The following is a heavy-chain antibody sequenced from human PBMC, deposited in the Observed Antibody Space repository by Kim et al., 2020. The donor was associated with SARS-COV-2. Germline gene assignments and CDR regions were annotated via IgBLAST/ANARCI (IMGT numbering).Heavy chain of an antibody. Sequence: ASVKVSCKASGYTFTSYGISWVRQAPGQGLEWMGWISAYNGNTNYAQKLQGRVTMTTDTSTSTAYMELRSLRSDDTAVYYCARFWGYSSSWYLSNYYYYYGMDVWGQGTTVTVSS. CDR2: ISAYNGNT. CDR1: GYTFTSYG. CDR3: ARFWGYSSSWYLSNYYYYYGMDV. D-gene: IGHD6-13*01. V-gene: IGHV1-18*01. J-gene: IGHJ6*02.